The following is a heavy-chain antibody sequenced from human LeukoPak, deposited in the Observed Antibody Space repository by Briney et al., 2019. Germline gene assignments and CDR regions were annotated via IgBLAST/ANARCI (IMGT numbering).Heavy chain of an antibody. J-gene: IGHJ4*02. CDR1: GFPFSSYS. CDR2: ISSSGSTI. D-gene: IGHD6-6*01. V-gene: IGHV3-48*04. CDR3: ARSYSSSSGTAWDN. Sequence: PGGSLRLPCAASGFPFSSYSMNWVRQAPGKGLEGVSYISSSGSTIYYADSVKGRFTISRDNADNSLYLQMNSLRGEDTAVYYCARSYSSSSGTAWDNWGQGTLVTVSS.